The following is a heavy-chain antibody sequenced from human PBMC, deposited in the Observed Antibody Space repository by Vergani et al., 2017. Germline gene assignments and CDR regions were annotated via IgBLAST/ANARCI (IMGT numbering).Heavy chain of an antibody. CDR3: ARAVSTTVGDPPGY. D-gene: IGHD4-23*01. CDR1: GFTFSSYD. J-gene: IGHJ4*02. CDR2: IGTAGDT. V-gene: IGHV3-13*01. Sequence: EVQLVESGGGLVQPGGSLRLSCAASGFTFSSYDMHWVRQATGKGLEGVSAIGTAGDTYYPGSVKGRFTISRENAKNSLYLQMNSLRAGDPAIYYCARAVSTTVGDPPGYWGQGTLVTVSS.